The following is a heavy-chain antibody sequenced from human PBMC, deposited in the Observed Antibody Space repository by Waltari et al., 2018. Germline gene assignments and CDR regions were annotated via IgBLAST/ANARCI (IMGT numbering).Heavy chain of an antibody. D-gene: IGHD3-10*01. CDR3: ARDRGYQDY. Sequence: QVQLQESGPGLVKPSETLSLTCTVPCGSISSYYWSWIRQPPGKGLEWIGYIYSSGSTNYNPSLKSRVIISVDTSKNQFSLKVRSMTAADTAVYYCARDRGYQDYWGQGTLVTVSS. CDR1: CGSISSYY. CDR2: IYSSGST. V-gene: IGHV4-59*01. J-gene: IGHJ4*02.